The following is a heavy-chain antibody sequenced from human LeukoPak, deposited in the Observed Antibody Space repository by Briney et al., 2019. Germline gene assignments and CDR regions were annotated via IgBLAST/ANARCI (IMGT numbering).Heavy chain of an antibody. CDR1: GGTFSSYA. J-gene: IGHJ3*02. CDR3: ARYYYGSGSCKSDAFDI. D-gene: IGHD3-10*01. V-gene: IGHV1-69*04. CDR2: IIPILGIA. Sequence: SVKVSCKAPGGTFSSYAISWVRQAPGQGLEWMGRIIPILGIANYAQKFQGRVTITADKSTSTAYMELSSLRSEDTAVYYCARYYYGSGSCKSDAFDIWGQGTMVTVSS.